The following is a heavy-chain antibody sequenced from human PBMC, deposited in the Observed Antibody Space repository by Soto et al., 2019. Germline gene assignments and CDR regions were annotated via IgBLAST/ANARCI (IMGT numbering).Heavy chain of an antibody. CDR2: ISSSSSYI. D-gene: IGHD1-7*01. CDR1: GFTFSSYS. J-gene: IGHJ3*02. Sequence: GGSLRLSCAASGFTFSSYSMNWVRQAPGKGLEWVSSISSSSSYIYYADSVKGRFTTSRDNAKNSLYLQMNSLRAEDTAVYYCARDLVTGTTRNAFDIWGQGTMVTVSS. CDR3: ARDLVTGTTRNAFDI. V-gene: IGHV3-21*01.